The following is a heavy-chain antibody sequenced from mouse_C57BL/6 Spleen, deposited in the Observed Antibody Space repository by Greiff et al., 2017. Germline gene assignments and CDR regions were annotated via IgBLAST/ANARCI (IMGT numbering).Heavy chain of an antibody. CDR3: AITSTVVAPYAMDY. Sequence: VQLQQPGAELVMPGASVKLSCKASGYTFTSYWMHWVKQRPGQGLEWIGEIDPSDSYTNYNQKFKGKSTLTVDKSSSTAYMQLSSLTSEDSAVYYCAITSTVVAPYAMDYWGQGTSVTVSS. CDR1: GYTFTSYW. CDR2: IDPSDSYT. J-gene: IGHJ4*01. V-gene: IGHV1-69*01. D-gene: IGHD1-1*01.